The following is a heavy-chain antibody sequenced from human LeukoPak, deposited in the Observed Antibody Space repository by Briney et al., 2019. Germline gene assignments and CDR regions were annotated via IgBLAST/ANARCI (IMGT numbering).Heavy chain of an antibody. CDR3: ARERQDTTDY. CDR2: ISSSSSTI. Sequence: GGSLRLSCAASGFTFSNFWMHWVRQAPGKGLEWVSYISSSSSTIYYADSVKGRFTISRDNAKNSLYLQMNSLRDEDTAVYYCARERQDTTDYWGQGTLVTVSS. V-gene: IGHV3-48*02. J-gene: IGHJ4*02. CDR1: GFTFSNFW. D-gene: IGHD2-15*01.